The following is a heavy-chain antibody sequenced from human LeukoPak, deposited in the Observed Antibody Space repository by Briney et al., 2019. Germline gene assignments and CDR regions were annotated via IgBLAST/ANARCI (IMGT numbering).Heavy chain of an antibody. CDR1: GGSFSGYY. J-gene: IGHJ4*02. V-gene: IGHV4-34*01. CDR2: INHSGST. CDR3: ARVGYSYGFY. D-gene: IGHD5-18*01. Sequence: KPSETLSLTCAVYGGSFSGYYWSWIRQPPGKGLEWIGEINHSGSTNYNPSLKSRVTISVDTSKNQFSLKLSSVTAADTAVYYCARVGYSYGFYWGQGTLVTVSS.